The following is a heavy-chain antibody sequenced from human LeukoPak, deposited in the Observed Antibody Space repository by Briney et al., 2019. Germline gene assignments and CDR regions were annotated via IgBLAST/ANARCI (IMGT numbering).Heavy chain of an antibody. J-gene: IGHJ3*02. CDR1: GCIFTSYD. D-gene: IGHD2-15*01. CDR2: MNPNSGNT. V-gene: IGHV1-8*01. Sequence: ASVKVSCKASGCIFTSYDINWVRQATGQGLEWMGWMNPNSGNTGYAQKFQGRVTMTRNTSISTAYMELSSLRSEDTAVYYCARRGSLGYCSGGSCYNDAFDIWGQGTMVTVSS. CDR3: ARRGSLGYCSGGSCYNDAFDI.